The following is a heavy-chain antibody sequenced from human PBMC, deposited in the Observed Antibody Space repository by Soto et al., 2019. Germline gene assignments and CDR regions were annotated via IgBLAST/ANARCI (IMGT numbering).Heavy chain of an antibody. CDR3: ARDRDYYDGSGYWFFDY. D-gene: IGHD3-22*01. J-gene: IGHJ4*02. Sequence: ASVKVSCKASGYTFTSHYMHWVRQAPGQGLEWMGIINPSGGDTTYAQNFQGRVTLARDTSTSTVYMELSSLRSEDTAVYCCARDRDYYDGSGYWFFDYWGQGTLVTVSP. CDR2: INPSGGDT. V-gene: IGHV1-46*01. CDR1: GYTFTSHY.